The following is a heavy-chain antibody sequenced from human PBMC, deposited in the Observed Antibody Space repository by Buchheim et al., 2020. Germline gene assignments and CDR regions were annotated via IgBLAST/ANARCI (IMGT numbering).Heavy chain of an antibody. D-gene: IGHD6-6*01. V-gene: IGHV3-11*06. CDR3: GKTARDGEY. J-gene: IGHJ4*02. Sequence: QVQLVESGGDLVKPGGSLRLFCATSGFSFSASYMSWIRQAPGKGLEYISYISGSGTDAHYADSVKGRFTMSRDNAKTSVYLQMNSLRVDTTAVYYCGKTARDGEYRGQGTL. CDR1: GFSFSASY. CDR2: ISGSGTDA.